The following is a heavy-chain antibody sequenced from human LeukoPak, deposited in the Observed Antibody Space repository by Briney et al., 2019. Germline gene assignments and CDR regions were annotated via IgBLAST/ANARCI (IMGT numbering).Heavy chain of an antibody. V-gene: IGHV1-2*02. Sequence: ASVKVSCKASGYTFTGYYMHWVRQAPGQGLEWMGWTNPNSGGTNYAQKFQGRVTMTRDTSISTAYMELSRLTSDDTAVYYCARSYDYGRGGYFDYWGQGTLVTVSS. D-gene: IGHD4/OR15-4a*01. CDR1: GYTFTGYY. J-gene: IGHJ4*02. CDR3: ARSYDYGRGGYFDY. CDR2: TNPNSGGT.